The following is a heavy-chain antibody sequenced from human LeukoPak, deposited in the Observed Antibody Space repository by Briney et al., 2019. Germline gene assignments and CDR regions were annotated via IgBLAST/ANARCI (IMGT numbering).Heavy chain of an antibody. V-gene: IGHV3-48*03. Sequence: GGSLRLSCAASGFTFSSYEMNWVRQAPGKGLEWVSYISSSGSTIYYADSVKGRFTISRDNAKNSLYLQMNSLRAEDTAVYYCARDTRANSGVNFRGIYWGQGTLVTVSS. CDR1: GFTFSSYE. CDR2: ISSSGSTI. D-gene: IGHD4-23*01. CDR3: ARDTRANSGVNFRGIY. J-gene: IGHJ4*02.